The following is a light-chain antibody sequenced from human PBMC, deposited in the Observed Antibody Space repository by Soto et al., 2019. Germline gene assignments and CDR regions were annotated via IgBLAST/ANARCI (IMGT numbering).Light chain of an antibody. V-gene: IGLV1-47*01. Sequence: QSVLSHPPSASRTPGQGFTISCSGSSSNIGINYVYWYQQLPGTAPKLLIYRNNHRPSGVPDRLDGSKSGTSASLATSGLRPDDEADYFCATWDDSLHGFYVFGTRTKVTVL. J-gene: IGLJ1*01. CDR3: ATWDDSLHGFYV. CDR2: RNN. CDR1: SSNIGINY.